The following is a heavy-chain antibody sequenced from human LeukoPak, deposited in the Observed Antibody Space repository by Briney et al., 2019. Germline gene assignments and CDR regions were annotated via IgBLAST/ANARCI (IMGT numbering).Heavy chain of an antibody. D-gene: IGHD6-6*01. CDR3: ARDRSIAARHRRGYFDY. V-gene: IGHV4-61*02. J-gene: IGHJ4*02. CDR2: IYTSGST. CDR1: GGSISSGSYY. Sequence: SETLSLTCTVSGGSISSGSYYWSWIRQPAGKGLEWIGRIYTSGSTNYNPSLKSRVTISVDTSKNQFSLKLTSVSAADTAVYYCARDRSIAARHRRGYFDYWGQGTLVTVSS.